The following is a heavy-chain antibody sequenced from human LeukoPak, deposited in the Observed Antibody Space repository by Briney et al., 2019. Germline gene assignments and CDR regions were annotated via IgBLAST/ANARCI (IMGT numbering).Heavy chain of an antibody. Sequence: ASVKVSCKASGYTFTSYDINWVRQATGQGLEWMGWMNPNSGNTGYAQKFQGRVTMTRNTSISTAYMELSSLRSEDTAVYYCARGLFYRAASPYYYGMDAWGQGTTVTVSS. D-gene: IGHD2-2*01. CDR3: ARGLFYRAASPYYYGMDA. CDR2: MNPNSGNT. J-gene: IGHJ6*02. CDR1: GYTFTSYD. V-gene: IGHV1-8*01.